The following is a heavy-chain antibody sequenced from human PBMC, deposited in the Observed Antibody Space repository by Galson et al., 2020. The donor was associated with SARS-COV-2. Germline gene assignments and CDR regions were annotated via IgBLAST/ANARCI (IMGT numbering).Heavy chain of an antibody. D-gene: IGHD1-26*01. CDR3: ARLQQTLHLVGAADY. CDR2: IYYSGST. V-gene: IGHV4-31*03. J-gene: IGHJ4*02. Sequence: SETLSLTCTVSGDSINSGDYYWSWIRQLPGKGLEWIGYIYYSGSTYYNPSLKSRVTISIDTSKNQFSLKMSFVTAADTAVYYCARLQQTLHLVGAADYWGQGTLVTVSS. CDR1: GDSINSGDYY.